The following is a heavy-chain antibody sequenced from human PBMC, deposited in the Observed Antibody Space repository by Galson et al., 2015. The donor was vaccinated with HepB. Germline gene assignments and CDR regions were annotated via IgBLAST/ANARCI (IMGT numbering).Heavy chain of an antibody. CDR2: ISHDGNKK. J-gene: IGHJ4*02. CDR3: AKDRAILGNY. V-gene: IGHV3-30*18. CDR1: GFSFSSYA. Sequence: SLRLSCAASGFSFSSYAMHWVRQSPGKGLEWLAFISHDGNKKSYADSVKGRFTISRDHSKNTLDLQMNSLRVEDTAVYYCAKDRAILGNYWGLGTLVIVSP. D-gene: IGHD2-8*02.